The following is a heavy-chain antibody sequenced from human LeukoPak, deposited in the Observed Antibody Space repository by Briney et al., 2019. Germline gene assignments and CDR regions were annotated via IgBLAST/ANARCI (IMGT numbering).Heavy chain of an antibody. CDR1: GFTFRNYV. D-gene: IGHD1-26*01. V-gene: IGHV3-30*18. Sequence: GGSLRLSCAASGFTFRNYVIHWVRQAPGKGPEWVAVTSSDLKANYYADSVKGRFTISRDNSRNTLYLQMKSLRPEDTAIYYCAKGGKWDVTPFDYWGQGTLVTVSS. J-gene: IGHJ4*02. CDR3: AKGGKWDVTPFDY. CDR2: TSSDLKAN.